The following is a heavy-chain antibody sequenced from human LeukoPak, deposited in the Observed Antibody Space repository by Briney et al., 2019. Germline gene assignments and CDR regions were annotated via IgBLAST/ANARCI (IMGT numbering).Heavy chain of an antibody. V-gene: IGHV4-59*01. D-gene: IGHD3-10*01. CDR2: IYYSGST. CDR3: ARDNYYGSGSYYNVGLDY. CDR1: GGSISSYY. Sequence: PSETLSLTCTVSGGSISSYYWSWIRHPQAQGLEWNGYIYYSGSTNYNPSRKSRVTISVDTSKNQSSLKLSSVTAADTAVYYCARDNYYGSGSYYNVGLDYWGQGTLVTVSS. J-gene: IGHJ4*02.